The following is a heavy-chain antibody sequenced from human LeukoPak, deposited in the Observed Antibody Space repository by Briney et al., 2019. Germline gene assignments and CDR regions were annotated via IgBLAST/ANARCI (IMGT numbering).Heavy chain of an antibody. V-gene: IGHV3-74*03. CDR2: IDNDWQGI. Sequence: PGRSLRLSCAASGVTFSGYWMHWIRQAPEKGLELVSRIDNDWQGIMYAESVKVRLTTSRENAKNTLYLQMNSLRFEDTAVYYCGTGGGWVASFGVVTHIDVWGKGTTVTVS. J-gene: IGHJ6*03. CDR1: GVTFSGYW. CDR3: GTGGGWVASFGVVTHIDV. D-gene: IGHD3-3*01.